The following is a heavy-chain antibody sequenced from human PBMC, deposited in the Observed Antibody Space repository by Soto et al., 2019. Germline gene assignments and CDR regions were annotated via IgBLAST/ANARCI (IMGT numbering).Heavy chain of an antibody. D-gene: IGHD3-22*01. V-gene: IGHV4-59*01. Sequence: QVQLQESSRGLVKPSETLSLTCAVSGDSISSYYCMWIRQPPGKGLESIGYLYYGRSANYKPSLKRRVTLSVDTSTNQCSLTLSSMTAADTAVYYCALRSMAVVPEYWGQGTLVTVSS. J-gene: IGHJ4*02. CDR3: ALRSMAVVPEY. CDR1: GDSISSYY. CDR2: LYYGRSA.